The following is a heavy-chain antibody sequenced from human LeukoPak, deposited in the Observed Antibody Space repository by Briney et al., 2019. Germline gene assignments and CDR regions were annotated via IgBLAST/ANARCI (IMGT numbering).Heavy chain of an antibody. V-gene: IGHV4-59*01. CDR1: GGSISSYY. CDR2: IYYSGST. Sequence: PSETLSLTCTVSGGSISSYYWSWLRQPPGKGLEWIGYIYYSGSTNYNPSLKSRVTISVDTSKNQFSLKLSSVTAADTAVYYCAMLTTSYDYVWGSYRPYYFDYWGQGTLVTVSS. CDR3: AMLTTSYDYVWGSYRPYYFDY. J-gene: IGHJ4*02. D-gene: IGHD3-16*02.